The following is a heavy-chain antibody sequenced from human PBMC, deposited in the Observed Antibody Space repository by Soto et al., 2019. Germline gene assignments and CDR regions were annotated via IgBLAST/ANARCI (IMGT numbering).Heavy chain of an antibody. D-gene: IGHD3-16*02. V-gene: IGHV4-4*02. CDR2: SYHSGST. CDR3: ARTSEYYDYVWGSYRERYYFDY. CDR1: GGSISSSNW. Sequence: QVQLQESGPGLVKPSGTLSLTCAVSGGSISSSNWWSWVRQPPGKGLEWIGESYHSGSTNYNPSLKSRVTISVDKSKNQFSLKLSSVTAADTAVYYCARTSEYYDYVWGSYRERYYFDYWGQGTLVTVSS. J-gene: IGHJ4*02.